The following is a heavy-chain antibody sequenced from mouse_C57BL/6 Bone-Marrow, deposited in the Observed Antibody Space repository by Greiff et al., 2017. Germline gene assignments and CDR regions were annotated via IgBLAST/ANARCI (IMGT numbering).Heavy chain of an antibody. D-gene: IGHD2-5*01. CDR1: GYTFTSYW. CDR2: IDPNSGGT. J-gene: IGHJ4*01. CDR3: ARKDYSTYDAMDY. V-gene: IGHV1-72*01. Sequence: QVQLKESGAELVTPGASVKLSCKASGYTFTSYWMHWVQQRPGRGLEWIGRIDPNSGGTKYNEKFTSQATLTVDKPSSTAYRQLSSLTAEDSAVYYCARKDYSTYDAMDYWGQGTSVTVSS.